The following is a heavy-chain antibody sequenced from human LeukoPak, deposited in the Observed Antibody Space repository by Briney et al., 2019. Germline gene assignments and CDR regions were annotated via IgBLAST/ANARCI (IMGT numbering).Heavy chain of an antibody. D-gene: IGHD2-2*01. CDR3: ARRVGYCTSPSCLDHWLDP. V-gene: IGHV4-30-4*01. CDR1: GGSISHGNYY. J-gene: IGHJ5*02. Sequence: SETLSLTCTVSGGSISHGNYYWSWLRQPPGRGLEWIGYIFYSGSTYYNPSLKSRVTISLDTSKNLFSLKLTSVTAADTAVYYCARRVGYCTSPSCLDHWLDPWGQGTLVTVSS. CDR2: IFYSGST.